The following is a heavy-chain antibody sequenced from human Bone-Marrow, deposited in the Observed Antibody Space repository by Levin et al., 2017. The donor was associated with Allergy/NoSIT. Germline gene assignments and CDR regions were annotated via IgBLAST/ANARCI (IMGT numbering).Heavy chain of an antibody. CDR1: GFSFGNFA. CDR3: AKNLQAGVTTRFWAFDI. J-gene: IGHJ3*02. CDR2: ISGSGITT. V-gene: IGHV3-23*01. Sequence: PGGSLRLSCAVSGFSFGNFAMTWVRQAPGRGLQWVSSISGSGITTYYEPSVKGRFTISRDNSKNTLYLQINSLRAEDTAVYYCAKNLQAGVTTRFWAFDIWGQGTMVTVSS. D-gene: IGHD3-3*01.